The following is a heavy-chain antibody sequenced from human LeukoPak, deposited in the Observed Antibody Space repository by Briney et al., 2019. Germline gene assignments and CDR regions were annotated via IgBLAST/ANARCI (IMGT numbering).Heavy chain of an antibody. J-gene: IGHJ5*02. CDR3: ARRRSAAGTWWFDP. Sequence: SETLSLTCSVSGGSISNYYWTWIRQPPGKGLEWIGYIYRGETTNYNPSLKSRVTLSVDTSKNQISLKLNSVTAADTAVYYCARRRSAAGTWWFDPWGQGTLVTVSS. CDR2: IYRGETT. CDR1: GGSISNYY. V-gene: IGHV4-4*09. D-gene: IGHD6-13*01.